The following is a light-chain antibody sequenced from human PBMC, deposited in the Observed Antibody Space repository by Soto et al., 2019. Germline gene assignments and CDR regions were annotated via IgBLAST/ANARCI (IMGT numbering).Light chain of an antibody. CDR2: LNSDGSH. Sequence: QPVLTQSPSASASLGASVKLTCTLSSGHSSYAIAWHQQQPEKGPRYLMKLNSDGSHTKGDGIPDRFSGSSSGAERYLTISSLQSEDEADYYCQTWGQGWVFGGGTKLTVL. CDR1: SGHSSYA. V-gene: IGLV4-69*01. J-gene: IGLJ3*02. CDR3: QTWGQGWV.